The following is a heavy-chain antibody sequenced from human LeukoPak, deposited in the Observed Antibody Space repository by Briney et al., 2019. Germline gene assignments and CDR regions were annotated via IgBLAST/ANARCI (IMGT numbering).Heavy chain of an antibody. CDR3: AKGRDNSGYYFFEY. J-gene: IGHJ4*02. D-gene: IGHD3-22*01. CDR2: ISDSGGAT. V-gene: IGHV3-23*01. Sequence: GRSLRLSCAASGFTFSSHAMHWVRQAPGKGLDWVSGISDSGGATYYADSVKGRFTISRDNSKNTLYLQMSNLRAEDTAIYFCAKGRDNSGYYFFEYWGQGTLVTVSS. CDR1: GFTFSSHA.